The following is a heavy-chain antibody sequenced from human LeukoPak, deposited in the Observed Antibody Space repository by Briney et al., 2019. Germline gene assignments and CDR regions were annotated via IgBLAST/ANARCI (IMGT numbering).Heavy chain of an antibody. D-gene: IGHD1-1*01. CDR1: GFNFNSCA. V-gene: IGHV3-48*03. CDR3: ARDISAWAFNDILGDY. CDR2: IRSGGTNI. J-gene: IGHJ4*02. Sequence: PGGSLRLSCAASGFNFNSCAMTWVRQAPGRGLEWISYIRSGGTNIQYADSVKGRFTISRDNAKNLLYLQMNNLRAEDTAVYYCARDISAWAFNDILGDYWGQGTLVTVSS.